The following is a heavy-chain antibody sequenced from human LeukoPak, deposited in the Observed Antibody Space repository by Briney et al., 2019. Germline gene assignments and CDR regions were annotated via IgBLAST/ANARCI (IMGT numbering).Heavy chain of an antibody. CDR3: ARTYYYDSSGPYY. CDR1: GDSISSSSYY. D-gene: IGHD3-22*01. J-gene: IGHJ4*02. V-gene: IGHV4-39*07. CDR2: FYYSGST. Sequence: SETLSLTCTVSGDSISSSSYYWGWIRQPPGKGLEWIGSFYYSGSTLYNPSLKSRVTISVDTFKNQFSLKMSSVTAADTAVYYCARTYYYDSSGPYYWGQGTLVTVSS.